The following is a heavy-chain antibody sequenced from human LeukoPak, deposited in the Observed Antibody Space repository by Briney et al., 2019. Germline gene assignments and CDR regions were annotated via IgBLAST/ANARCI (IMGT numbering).Heavy chain of an antibody. J-gene: IGHJ6*02. V-gene: IGHV1-69*13. Sequence: GAAVKVSCKASGGSFSSYAISWVRQAPGQGLEWMGGIIPIFGTANYAQKFQCRITITADESTSTAYMELSSLRSEDTAVYYCGGETIEVVVPADPEGMDIWGQGTTVTVSS. D-gene: IGHD2-2*01. CDR2: IIPIFGTA. CDR1: GGSFSSYA. CDR3: GGETIEVVVPADPEGMDI.